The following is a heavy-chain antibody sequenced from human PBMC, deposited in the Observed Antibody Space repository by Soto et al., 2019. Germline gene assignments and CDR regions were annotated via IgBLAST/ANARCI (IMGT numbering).Heavy chain of an antibody. CDR2: INHSGST. CDR3: ARCSGTGIAAAGPRAY. V-gene: IGHV4-34*01. D-gene: IGHD6-13*01. CDR1: GGSFSGYY. J-gene: IGHJ4*02. Sequence: SETLSLTCAVYGGSFSGYYWSWIRQPPGKGLEWIGEINHSGSTDYNPSLKSRVTISVDTSNNQFSLKLSSVTAADTVVYYCARCSGTGIAAAGPRAYWGQGTLVTVSS.